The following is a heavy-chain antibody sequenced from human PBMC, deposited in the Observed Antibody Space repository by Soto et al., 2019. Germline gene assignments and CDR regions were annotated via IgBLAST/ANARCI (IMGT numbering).Heavy chain of an antibody. D-gene: IGHD3-3*01. CDR1: GFTFSSYS. J-gene: IGHJ3*02. CDR2: ISSSSSTI. CDR3: ATGVVPTLLDAFDI. V-gene: IGHV3-48*01. Sequence: GGSLRLSCAASGFTFSSYSMNWVRQAPGKGLEWVSYISSSSSTIYYADSVKGRFTISRDNAKNSLYLQMNSLRAEDTAVYYCATGVVPTLLDAFDIWGQGTMVTVSS.